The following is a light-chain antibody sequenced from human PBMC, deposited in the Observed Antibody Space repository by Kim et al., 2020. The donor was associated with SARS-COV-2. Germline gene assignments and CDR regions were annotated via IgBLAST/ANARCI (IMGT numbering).Light chain of an antibody. CDR2: DAS. Sequence: LSPGERETLSRRASQSVSSPLAWYQQKPGQAPRHLTYDASNRATGIPARLRGSGSGTDFTLTISSLEPEDFAVDYCQQRSKWPRTFGQGTKVDIK. CDR1: QSVSSP. CDR3: QQRSKWPRT. V-gene: IGKV3-11*01. J-gene: IGKJ1*01.